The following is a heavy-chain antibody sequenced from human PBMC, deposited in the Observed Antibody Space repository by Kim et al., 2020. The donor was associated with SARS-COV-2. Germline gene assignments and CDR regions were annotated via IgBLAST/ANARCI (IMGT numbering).Heavy chain of an antibody. CDR3: ARVTSGSYDAFDI. D-gene: IGHD1-26*01. Sequence: ETLSLTCTVSGGSVSSGSYYWSWIRQPPGKGLEWIGYIYYSGSTNYNPSLKSRVTISVDTSKNQFSLKLSSVTAADTAVYYCARVTSGSYDAFDIWGQGTMVTVSS. CDR2: IYYSGST. J-gene: IGHJ3*02. V-gene: IGHV4-61*01. CDR1: GGSVSSGSYY.